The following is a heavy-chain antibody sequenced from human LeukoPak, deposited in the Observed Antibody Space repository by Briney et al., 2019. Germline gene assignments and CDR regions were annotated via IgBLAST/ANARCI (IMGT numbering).Heavy chain of an antibody. CDR1: GASISRDTYF. V-gene: IGHV4-39*01. Sequence: SETLSLTCAVSGASISRDTYFWGWIRQSPEKGLEWIGSIDSSGTTHYNSSLKSRVIISVDTSKNQVSPNLTSVTSADTAVYYCARHGYIQFWLYWGQGTQVIVSS. CDR2: IDSSGTT. CDR3: ARHGYIQFWLY. J-gene: IGHJ4*02. D-gene: IGHD5-18*01.